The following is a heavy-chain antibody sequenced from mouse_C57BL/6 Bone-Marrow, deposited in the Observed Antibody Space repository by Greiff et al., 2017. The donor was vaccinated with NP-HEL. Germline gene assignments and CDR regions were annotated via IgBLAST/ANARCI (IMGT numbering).Heavy chain of an antibody. J-gene: IGHJ2*01. V-gene: IGHV6-3*01. CDR1: GFTFSNYW. CDR3: ARHKYSKGDD. Sequence: EVKLVESGGGLVQPGGSMKLSCVASGFTFSNYWMNWVRQSPEKGLEWVAQIRLKSDNYATHYAESVKGRFTIARDDSKSSVYLTMNNLRAEATGIYYCARHKYSKGDDWGQGTTLTVSS. CDR2: IRLKSDNYAT. D-gene: IGHD2-5*01.